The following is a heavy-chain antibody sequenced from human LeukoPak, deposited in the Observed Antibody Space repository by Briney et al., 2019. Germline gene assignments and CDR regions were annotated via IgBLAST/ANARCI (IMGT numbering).Heavy chain of an antibody. CDR1: GYTFTSYG. Sequence: VASVKVSCKASGYTFTSYGISWVRQAPGQGLEWMGWISAYNGNTNYAQKLQGRVTMTTDTSTSTAYMELRSLRSDDTAVYYCARSCSSGWFATVCAFDIWGQGTMVTVSS. CDR3: ARSCSSGWFATVCAFDI. J-gene: IGHJ3*02. D-gene: IGHD6-19*01. CDR2: ISAYNGNT. V-gene: IGHV1-18*01.